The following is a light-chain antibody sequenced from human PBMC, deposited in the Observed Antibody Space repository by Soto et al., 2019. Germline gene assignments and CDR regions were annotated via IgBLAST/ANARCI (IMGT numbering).Light chain of an antibody. CDR3: QQRSDWPWT. J-gene: IGKJ1*01. Sequence: ENVLTQSPATLSLSPGERGALSCRASESVTDYLAWYQQKPGQAPRLLVYDVSNRAAGIPTRFSGGGSGTDFTLTISNVEPEDFAVYYCQQRSDWPWTFGQGTKVDIK. CDR2: DVS. CDR1: ESVTDY. V-gene: IGKV3-11*01.